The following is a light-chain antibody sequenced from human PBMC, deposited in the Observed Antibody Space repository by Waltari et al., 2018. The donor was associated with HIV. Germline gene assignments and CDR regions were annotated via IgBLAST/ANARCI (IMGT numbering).Light chain of an antibody. CDR1: SSDIGASTH. J-gene: IGLJ3*02. V-gene: IGLV2-14*03. Sequence: QSALTQPDSVSGSRGQSITMSCTGTSSDIGASTHVSWFQQRPGKAPKLIIYDVTDRPSGVSKRFSGSKSGITASLTISGLQADDEGDYYCSSYTASNTLWVFGGGTKLTVL. CDR2: DVT. CDR3: SSYTASNTLWV.